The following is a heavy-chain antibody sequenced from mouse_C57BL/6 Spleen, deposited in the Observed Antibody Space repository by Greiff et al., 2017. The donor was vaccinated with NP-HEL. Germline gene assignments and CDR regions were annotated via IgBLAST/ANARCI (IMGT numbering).Heavy chain of an antibody. J-gene: IGHJ1*03. V-gene: IGHV1-72*01. Sequence: QVQLQQPGAELVKPGASVKLSCKASGYTFTSSWMHWVKQRPGRGLAWIGRIDPNSGGTKYNEKFKSKATLTVDKPSSPAYMQLSSLTSEDSAVSYCARSNWDWYFDVWGTGTTVTVSS. CDR2: IDPNSGGT. CDR1: GYTFTSSW. CDR3: ARSNWDWYFDV. D-gene: IGHD4-1*01.